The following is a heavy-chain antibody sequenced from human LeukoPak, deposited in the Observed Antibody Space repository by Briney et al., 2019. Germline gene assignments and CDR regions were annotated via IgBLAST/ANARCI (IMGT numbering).Heavy chain of an antibody. CDR1: GFTVSSNY. V-gene: IGHV3-53*01. Sequence: GGSLRLSCAASGFTVSSNYMSWVRQAPGKGLEWVSVIYSGGSTYYADSVKGRFTISRDNSKNTLYLQMNSLRAADTAVYYCARDPGPQKMIAAREGFDYWGQGTLVTVSS. J-gene: IGHJ4*02. CDR3: ARDPGPQKMIAAREGFDY. CDR2: IYSGGST. D-gene: IGHD6-6*01.